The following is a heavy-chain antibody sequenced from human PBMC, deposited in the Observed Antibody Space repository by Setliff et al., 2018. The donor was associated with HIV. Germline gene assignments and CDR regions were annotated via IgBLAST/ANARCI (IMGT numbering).Heavy chain of an antibody. CDR1: GVSINTYY. CDR2: IYNGGNT. D-gene: IGHD6-13*01. Sequence: ETLSLTCSVSGVSINTYYWSWIRQPPGKGLEWFGYIYNGGNTNYNPSLESRVSMSLDTSKNQFSLKLSSVTAADTAVYYCARGSSWQYYYYYYMDVWGKGTTVTVSS. J-gene: IGHJ6*03. V-gene: IGHV4-59*01. CDR3: ARGSSWQYYYYYYMDV.